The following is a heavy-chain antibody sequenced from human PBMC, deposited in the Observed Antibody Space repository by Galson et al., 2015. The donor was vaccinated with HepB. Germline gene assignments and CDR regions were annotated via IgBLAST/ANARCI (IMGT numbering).Heavy chain of an antibody. D-gene: IGHD3-16*02. Sequence: SLRLSCAASGFSLNSYGMNWVRQAPGKGLDWVSSISSGGNYIYYADSVKGRFTISRDNVKNSLFLQMKGLRADDTAVYYCAGDRARYDYVWETYRYFDYWGQGSLVTVSS. CDR3: AGDRARYDYVWETYRYFDY. J-gene: IGHJ4*02. CDR1: GFSLNSYG. CDR2: ISSGGNYI. V-gene: IGHV3-21*01.